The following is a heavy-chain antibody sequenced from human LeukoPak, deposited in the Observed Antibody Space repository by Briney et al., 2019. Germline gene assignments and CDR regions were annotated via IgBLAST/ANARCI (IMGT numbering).Heavy chain of an antibody. D-gene: IGHD3-10*01. CDR3: AKDYYGSGSPFDY. CDR2: TYSGGST. CDR1: GFTVSSTY. V-gene: IGHV3-66*01. Sequence: PGGSLRLSCAASGFTVSSTYMSWVRQAPGKGLEWVSVTYSGGSTYYADSVKGRCTISRDNSKNTLYLQMNSLRGEDTAVYYCAKDYYGSGSPFDYWGQGTLVTVSS. J-gene: IGHJ4*02.